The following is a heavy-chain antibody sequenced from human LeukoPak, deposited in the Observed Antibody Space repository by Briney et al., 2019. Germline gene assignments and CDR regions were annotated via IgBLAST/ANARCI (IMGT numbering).Heavy chain of an antibody. Sequence: GGSLRLSCAASGFTFSSYAMHWVRQAPGKGLEWVAVISYDGSNKYYADSVKGRFTISRDNSKNTLYLQMNSLRAEDTAVYYCASYDSSGYYAAWGQGTPVTVSS. CDR3: ASYDSSGYYAA. V-gene: IGHV3-30-3*01. D-gene: IGHD3-22*01. CDR1: GFTFSSYA. CDR2: ISYDGSNK. J-gene: IGHJ4*02.